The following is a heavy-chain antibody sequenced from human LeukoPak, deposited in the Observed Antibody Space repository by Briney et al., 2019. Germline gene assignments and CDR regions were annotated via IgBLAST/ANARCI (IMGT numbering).Heavy chain of an antibody. D-gene: IGHD1-26*01. CDR1: GGTFSSYT. CDR2: IIPILGIA. J-gene: IGHJ4*02. V-gene: IGHV1-69*04. CDR3: AREGGSYFFDY. Sequence: GASVKVSCKASGGTFSSYTISWVRQAPGQGLEWMGRIIPILGIANYAQKFQGRVTITADKSTSTAYMELSSLRSEGTAVYYCAREGGSYFFDYWGQGTLVTVSS.